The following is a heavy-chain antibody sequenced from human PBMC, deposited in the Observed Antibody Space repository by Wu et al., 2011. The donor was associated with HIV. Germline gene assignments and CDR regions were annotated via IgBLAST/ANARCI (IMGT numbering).Heavy chain of an antibody. CDR1: GGTLRKYA. J-gene: IGHJ6*03. CDR2: IVPVLGGS. V-gene: IGHV1-69*01. D-gene: IGHD6-13*01. CDR3: ARDRRAAALMKGVYYSSYYMDV. Sequence: QVQLVQSGAEVKKPGSSVKVSCKASGGTLRKYAFSWVRQAPGQGLEWMGGIVPVLGGSNYARRFQGRVTITADESRTTVHMELRSLRSDDTAVYFCARDRRAAALMKGVYYSSYYMDVWGKGTTVTVSS.